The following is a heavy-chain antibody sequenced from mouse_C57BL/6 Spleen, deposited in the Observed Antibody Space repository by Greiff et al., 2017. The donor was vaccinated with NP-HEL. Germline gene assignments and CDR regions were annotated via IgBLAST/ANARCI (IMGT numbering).Heavy chain of an antibody. J-gene: IGHJ3*01. Sequence: QVQLQQSGAELVRPGASVTLSCKASGYTFTDYEMHWVKQTPVHGLEWIGAIDPETGGTAYNQKFKGKAILTADKSSSTAYMELRSLTSEDSAVDYYTRDDYDVRFAYWGQGTLVTVSA. V-gene: IGHV1-15*01. CDR1: GYTFTDYE. CDR3: TRDDYDVRFAY. CDR2: IDPETGGT. D-gene: IGHD2-4*01.